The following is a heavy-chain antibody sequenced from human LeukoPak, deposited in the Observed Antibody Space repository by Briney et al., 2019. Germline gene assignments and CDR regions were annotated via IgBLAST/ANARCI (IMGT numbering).Heavy chain of an antibody. CDR3: ARDPQYCSGGSCYSFDY. V-gene: IGHV3-21*01. D-gene: IGHD2-15*01. Sequence: TGGSLRLSCAASGFTFSSYSMNWVRQAPGKGLEWVSSISSSSSYIYYADSVKGRFTISRDNAKNSLYLQMNSLRAEDTAVYYCARDPQYCSGGSCYSFDYWGQGTLVTVSS. J-gene: IGHJ4*02. CDR2: ISSSSSYI. CDR1: GFTFSSYS.